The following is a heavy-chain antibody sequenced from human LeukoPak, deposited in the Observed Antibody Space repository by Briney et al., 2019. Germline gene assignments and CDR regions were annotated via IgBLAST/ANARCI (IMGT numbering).Heavy chain of an antibody. V-gene: IGHV1-18*01. CDR2: ISAYNGNT. CDR1: GYTFTSYG. CDR3: ARGSGDGYNNPPLYYYMDV. Sequence: ASVKVSCKASGYTFTSYGISWVRQAPGQGLEWMGWISAYNGNTNYAQKLQGRVTMTTDTSTSTAYMELRSLRSDDTAVYYCARGSGDGYNNPPLYYYMDVWGKGTTVTVSS. D-gene: IGHD5-24*01. J-gene: IGHJ6*03.